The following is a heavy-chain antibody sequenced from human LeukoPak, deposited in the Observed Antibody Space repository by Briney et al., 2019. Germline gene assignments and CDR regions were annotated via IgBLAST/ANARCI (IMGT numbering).Heavy chain of an antibody. CDR2: IYYSGST. CDR1: GGSISSGDYY. CDR3: ARHTGSSSWYREDYFDY. Sequence: PSQTLSLTCTVSGGSISSGDYYWSWIRQPPGKGLEWIGYIYYSGSTNYNPSLKSRVTISVDTSKNQFSLKLSSVTAADTAVYYCARHTGSSSWYREDYFDYWGQGTLVTVSS. V-gene: IGHV4-61*08. D-gene: IGHD6-13*01. J-gene: IGHJ4*02.